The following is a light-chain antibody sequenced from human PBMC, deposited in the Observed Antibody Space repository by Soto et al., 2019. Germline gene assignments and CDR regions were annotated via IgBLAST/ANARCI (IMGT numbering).Light chain of an antibody. CDR3: QQYYSYPRT. CDR1: QGISSY. CDR2: AAP. Sequence: AIRMTQSPSSLSASTGDRVTITCRASQGISSYLAWYQQKPGKAPKLLIYAAPTLQSGVPSRFSGSGSGTEFTLTISCLQSEDFATYYCQQYYSYPRTFGQGTKVEIK. J-gene: IGKJ1*01. V-gene: IGKV1-8*01.